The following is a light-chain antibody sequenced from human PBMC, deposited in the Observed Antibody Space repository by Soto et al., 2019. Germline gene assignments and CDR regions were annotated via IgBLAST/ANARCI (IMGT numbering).Light chain of an antibody. J-gene: IGLJ1*01. Sequence: QSALTQPASVSGSPGQSITISCTGTRSDVGGYNYVSWYQQHPGKAPKLMIYDVSNRPSGVANRFSGSKSGNTASLTISGLQAEDEADYFFSSYTSTSYVFGTGTKVTVL. CDR3: SSYTSTSYV. CDR2: DVS. CDR1: RSDVGGYNY. V-gene: IGLV2-14*01.